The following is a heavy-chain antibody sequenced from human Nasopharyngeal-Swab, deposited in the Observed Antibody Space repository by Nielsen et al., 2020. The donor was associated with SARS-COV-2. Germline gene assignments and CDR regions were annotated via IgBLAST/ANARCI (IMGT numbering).Heavy chain of an antibody. J-gene: IGHJ3*02. Sequence: WIRQPPGKGLEWIGYIYYSGSTYYNPSLKSRVTISVDTSKNQFSLKLSSVTAADTAVYYCARPYRYCSGGSCHSGGAFDIWGQGTMVTVSS. D-gene: IGHD2-15*01. CDR3: ARPYRYCSGGSCHSGGAFDI. V-gene: IGHV4-39*01. CDR2: IYYSGST.